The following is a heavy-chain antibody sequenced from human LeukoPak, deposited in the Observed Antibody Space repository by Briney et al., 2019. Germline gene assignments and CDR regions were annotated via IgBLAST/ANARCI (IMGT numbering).Heavy chain of an antibody. V-gene: IGHV1-2*02. J-gene: IGHJ6*02. CDR2: INVYSGGA. CDR3: ARDILGRSNGGSNYFGMEV. CDR1: GYTFTDYF. Sequence: ASVKVSCKASGYTFTDYFMHWVRQAPGQGLEWMGCINVYSGGAHYAQKFQGRLSMTRDTSFNTAYMELSSLRSDDTAVYYCARDILGRSNGGSNYFGMEVWGQGTTVTVSS. D-gene: IGHD2-15*01.